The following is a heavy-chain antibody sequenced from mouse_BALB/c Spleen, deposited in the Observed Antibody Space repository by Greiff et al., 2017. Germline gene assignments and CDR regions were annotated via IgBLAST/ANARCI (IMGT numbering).Heavy chain of an antibody. D-gene: IGHD2-3*01. CDR1: GDSITSGY. J-gene: IGHJ4*01. CDR3: ARYEDGYYVRYAMDY. CDR2: ISYSGST. Sequence: EVKLVESGPSLVKPSQTLSLTCSVTGDSITSGYWNWIRKFPGNKLEYMGYISYSGSTYYNPSLKSRISITRDTSKNQYYLQLNSVTTEDTATYYCARYEDGYYVRYAMDYWGQGTSVTVSS. V-gene: IGHV3-8*02.